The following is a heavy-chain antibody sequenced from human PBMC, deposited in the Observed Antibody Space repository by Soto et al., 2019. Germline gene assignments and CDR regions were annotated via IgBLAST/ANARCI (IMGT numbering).Heavy chain of an antibody. V-gene: IGHV3-74*01. CDR1: GFTFDYYW. CDR2: IYSDGTST. Sequence: EVQLVESGGGLVQPGESLRLSCAASGFTFDYYWMHWGRQAPGKGLVWVSRIYSDGTSTTYADSVKGLFTISRDDAKNTLSLPLTSLRADDTAVYYCARGDRGAFDLWGQGTVVTVSS. D-gene: IGHD1-26*01. J-gene: IGHJ3*01. CDR3: ARGDRGAFDL.